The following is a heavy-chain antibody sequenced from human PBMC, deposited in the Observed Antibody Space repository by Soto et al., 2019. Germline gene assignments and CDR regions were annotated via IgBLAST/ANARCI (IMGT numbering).Heavy chain of an antibody. CDR3: AACIWTSYYYYNMDV. D-gene: IGHD3-3*01. CDR1: GDTFSRYS. V-gene: IGHV1-69*06. CDR2: IIPLFGTT. Sequence: ASVQVSCQASGDTFSRYSISWVRQAPGQGLQWMGGIIPLFGTTNYAQRFQGRVTITADRSTSTAHMELSSLGSDDTAVYYCAACIWTSYYYYNMDVWGQGTTVTVSS. J-gene: IGHJ6*02.